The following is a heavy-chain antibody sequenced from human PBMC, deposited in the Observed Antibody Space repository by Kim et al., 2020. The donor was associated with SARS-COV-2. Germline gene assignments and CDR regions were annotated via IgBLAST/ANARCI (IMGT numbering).Heavy chain of an antibody. CDR2: ISSSGSTI. CDR3: AREGVVCSGGSCYGGMDV. J-gene: IGHJ6*02. CDR1: GFTFSSYE. D-gene: IGHD2-15*01. Sequence: GGSLRLSCAASGFTFSSYEMNWVRQAPGKGLEWVSYISSSGSTIYYADSVKGRFTISRDNAKNSLYLQMNSLRAEDTAVYYCAREGVVCSGGSCYGGMDVWGQGTTVTVSS. V-gene: IGHV3-48*03.